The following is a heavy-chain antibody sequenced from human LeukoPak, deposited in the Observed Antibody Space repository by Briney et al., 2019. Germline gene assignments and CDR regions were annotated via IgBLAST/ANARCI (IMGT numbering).Heavy chain of an antibody. CDR3: ARDPRYSGYDGFDS. V-gene: IGHV4-59*01. CDR2: IYYSGST. CDR1: GGSISSYY. J-gene: IGHJ5*01. D-gene: IGHD5-12*01. Sequence: SETLSLTCTVSGGSISSYYWSWIRQPPGKGLEWIGYIYYSGSTNYNPSLKSRVTISVDTSKNQFSLKLSSVTATDTAVYYCARDPRYSGYDGFDSWGQGTLVTVSP.